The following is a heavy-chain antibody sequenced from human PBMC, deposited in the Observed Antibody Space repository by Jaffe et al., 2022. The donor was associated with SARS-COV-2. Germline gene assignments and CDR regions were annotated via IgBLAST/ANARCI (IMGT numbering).Heavy chain of an antibody. CDR3: ARGESSSSWFSPSTEYFQH. V-gene: IGHV3-11*01. CDR1: GFTFSDYY. CDR2: ISSSGSTI. J-gene: IGHJ1*01. D-gene: IGHD6-13*01. Sequence: QVQLVESGGGLVKPGGSLRLSCAASGFTFSDYYMSWIRQAPGKGLEWVSYISSSGSTIYYADSVKGRFTISRDNAENSLYLQMHSLRAEDTAMYYCARGESSSSWFSPSTEYFQHWGQGTLVTVSS.